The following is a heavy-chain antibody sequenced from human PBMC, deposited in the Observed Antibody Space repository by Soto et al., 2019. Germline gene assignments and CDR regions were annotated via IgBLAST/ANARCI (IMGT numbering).Heavy chain of an antibody. J-gene: IGHJ4*01. D-gene: IGHD6-19*01. V-gene: IGHV4-59*08. CDR1: GGSISSYY. Sequence: SETLSLTCTVSGGSISSYYWSWIRQPPGKGLEWIGYIHHSGTTNYNPSLKSRVTISVDKSNNQFSLKLRSVTAADTAVYYCAKAHVMVVDGSTFDYWGHGTLVTVSS. CDR2: IHHSGTT. CDR3: AKAHVMVVDGSTFDY.